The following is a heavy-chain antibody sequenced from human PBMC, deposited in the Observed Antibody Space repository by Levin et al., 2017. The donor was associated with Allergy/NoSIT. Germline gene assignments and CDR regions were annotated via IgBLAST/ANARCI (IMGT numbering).Heavy chain of an antibody. D-gene: IGHD3-16*01. CDR3: AKGAYDYVWGQGVCYFDY. Sequence: GGSLRLSCAASGFTFRSYAMTWVRQAPGKGLEWVSGISGTGGSTYYADSVKGRFTISRDNSKNTLYLQMNSLRAEDTAVYYCAKGAYDYVWGQGVCYFDYWGQGTLVTVSS. V-gene: IGHV3-23*01. CDR1: GFTFRSYA. CDR2: ISGTGGST. J-gene: IGHJ4*02.